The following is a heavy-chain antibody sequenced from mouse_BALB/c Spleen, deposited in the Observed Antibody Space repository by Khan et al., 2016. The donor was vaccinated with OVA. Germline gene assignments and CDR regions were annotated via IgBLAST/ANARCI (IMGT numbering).Heavy chain of an antibody. V-gene: IGHV2-6-4*01. CDR2: IWGGGGT. CDR1: GFPLSRSN. D-gene: IGHD2-14*01. CDR3: ARAYYRYDCYYAMDY. J-gene: IGHJ4*01. Sequence: VQLKQSGPGLVAPSQSLSITCTVPGFPLSRSNIHRVCQPPGKGLEWLGMIWGGGGTDYNSILKIRLSISKDNSKSQVFLKMNSLQADDTAMYYCARAYYRYDCYYAMDYWGQGTSVTVSS.